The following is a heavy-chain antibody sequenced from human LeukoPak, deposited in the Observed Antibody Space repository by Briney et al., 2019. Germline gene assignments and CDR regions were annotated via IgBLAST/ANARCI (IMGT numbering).Heavy chain of an antibody. CDR2: IGISSGNT. J-gene: IGHJ4*02. CDR3: ARDHNYAFDN. V-gene: IGHV3-48*04. Sequence: GGSLRLSCAASGFTFSDYSMNWVRQAPGKGLEWISYIGISSGNTKYADSVKGRFTTSGDNAKNSLYLQMNSLRVEDTAVYYCARDHNYAFDNWGQGTLVTVS. CDR1: GFTFSDYS. D-gene: IGHD1-1*01.